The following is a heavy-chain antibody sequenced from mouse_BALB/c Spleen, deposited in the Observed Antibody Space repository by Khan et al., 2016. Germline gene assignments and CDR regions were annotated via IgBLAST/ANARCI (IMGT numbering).Heavy chain of an antibody. Sequence: QFQLVQSGPELKKPGETVRISCKASGYTFTTAGMQWVQKMPGKGLKWIGWINTHSGVPTYAEDFKGRFALSLETSASTAYLQISNLKNADTATYFCAREPYAMDYWGQGTSVTVSS. CDR2: INTHSGVP. V-gene: IGHV9-4*02. CDR1: GYTFTTAG. D-gene: IGHD6-1*01. CDR3: AREPYAMDY. J-gene: IGHJ4*01.